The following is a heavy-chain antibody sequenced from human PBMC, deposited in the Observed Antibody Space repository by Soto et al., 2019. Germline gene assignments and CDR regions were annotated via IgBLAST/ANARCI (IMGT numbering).Heavy chain of an antibody. J-gene: IGHJ3*02. Sequence: GASVKVSCKASGGTFSSYAISWVRQAPGQGLEWMGGIIPIFGTANYAQKFQGRVTITADESTSTAYMELSSLRSEDTAVYYCAXGTLYYYDSSGYPPFDIWGQGTMVTVSS. D-gene: IGHD3-22*01. V-gene: IGHV1-69*13. CDR1: GGTFSSYA. CDR3: AXGTLYYYDSSGYPPFDI. CDR2: IIPIFGTA.